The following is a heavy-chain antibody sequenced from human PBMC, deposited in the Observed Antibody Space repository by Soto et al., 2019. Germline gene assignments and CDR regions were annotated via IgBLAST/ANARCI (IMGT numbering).Heavy chain of an antibody. D-gene: IGHD3-10*02. CDR1: GFTFSNYD. CDR3: ARVVWSGITGDDY. J-gene: IGHJ4*02. Sequence: GGSLRLSCASSGFTFSNYDMSLVRQAPGKGLVWVSRINSDGSSTSYADSVKDRFTISRDNAKNTLYLQMNSLRAEDTAVYYCARVVWSGITGDDYWGQGTLVTVSS. CDR2: INSDGSST. V-gene: IGHV3-74*01.